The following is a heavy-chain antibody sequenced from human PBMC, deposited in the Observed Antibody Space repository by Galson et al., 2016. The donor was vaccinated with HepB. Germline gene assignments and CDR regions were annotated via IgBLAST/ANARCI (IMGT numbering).Heavy chain of an antibody. CDR1: GGTFSRYA. J-gene: IGHJ4*02. D-gene: IGHD2-15*01. V-gene: IGHV1-69*01. Sequence: CKASGGTFSRYAITWVRQAPGQGLEWMGGMIPTFGTANYAQKYQGRLTITADASTSTAYMALTSLRSEDTAVYYCATPANGYSFSYFTYWGKGTLITVSS. CDR2: MIPTFGTA. CDR3: ATPANGYSFSYFTY.